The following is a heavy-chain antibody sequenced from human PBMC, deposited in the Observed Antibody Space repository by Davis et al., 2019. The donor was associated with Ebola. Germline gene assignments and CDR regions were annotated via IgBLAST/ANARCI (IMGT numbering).Heavy chain of an antibody. Sequence: GGSLRLSCADSAITFSSYAMTWVRQAPGKGLEWVSAISGSGGNTYYADSVKGRFTISRDNSKNTLYLQMNSLRAEDTAVYYCAKERPLSGYSYRYYFDYWGQGTLVTVSS. V-gene: IGHV3-23*01. CDR2: ISGSGGNT. CDR1: AITFSSYA. CDR3: AKERPLSGYSYRYYFDY. D-gene: IGHD5-18*01. J-gene: IGHJ4*02.